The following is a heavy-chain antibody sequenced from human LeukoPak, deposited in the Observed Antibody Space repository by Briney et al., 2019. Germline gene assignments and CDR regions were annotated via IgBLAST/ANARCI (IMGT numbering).Heavy chain of an antibody. CDR1: GFTFSNYW. V-gene: IGHV3-74*01. CDR2: IKSDGTTT. D-gene: IGHD1-14*01. CDR3: ARQGPLGNFDY. J-gene: IGHJ4*02. Sequence: GGPLRLSCAASGFTFSNYWMHWVRQAPGKVLAWVARIKSDGTTTSGADSVKGRFTISRDNAKNTLYLQMTSLRADDTALYYCARQGPLGNFDYWGQGTLVTVSS.